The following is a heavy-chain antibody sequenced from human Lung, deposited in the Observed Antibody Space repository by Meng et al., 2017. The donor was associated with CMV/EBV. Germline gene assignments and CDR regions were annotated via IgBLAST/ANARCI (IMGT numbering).Heavy chain of an antibody. CDR1: GFSLSAYW. J-gene: IGHJ6*02. D-gene: IGHD6-25*01. V-gene: IGHV3-7*01. Sequence: GESLKISCAASGFSLSAYWMTWVRQAPGQGLEWVANIKEDGSERDYVDSVEGRFTISRDNSRNSLFLEMNSLRVGDTAVYYCVRGRGLDAWGQGTTVTFSS. CDR2: IKEDGSER. CDR3: VRGRGLDA.